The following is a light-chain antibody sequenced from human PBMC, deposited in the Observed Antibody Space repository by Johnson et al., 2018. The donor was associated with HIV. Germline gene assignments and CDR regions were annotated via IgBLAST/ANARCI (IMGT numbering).Light chain of an antibody. J-gene: IGLJ1*01. CDR2: ENN. CDR1: SSNIGNNY. V-gene: IGLV1-51*02. Sequence: QSVLTQPPSVSAAPGQKVTISCSGSSSNIGNNYVSRYQQLPGTAPKLLIYENNKRPSGIPDRFSGSKSGTSATLGITGLQTGDEGDYYCGTWDRSLSAGGVVGTGTKVTVL. CDR3: GTWDRSLSAGGV.